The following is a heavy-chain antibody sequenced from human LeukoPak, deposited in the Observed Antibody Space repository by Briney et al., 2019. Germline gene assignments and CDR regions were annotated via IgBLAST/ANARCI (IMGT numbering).Heavy chain of an antibody. Sequence: PGGSLRLSCAASGFTFSSYAMSWVRQAPGKGPEWVSDITGSGYTHYADSVKGRFTISRDNSKDTLYLQMSSLRAGDTALYYCAKGDTSGTALHRFDPWGQGTLVTVSS. CDR1: GFTFSSYA. D-gene: IGHD1-1*01. V-gene: IGHV3-23*01. J-gene: IGHJ5*02. CDR2: ITGSGYT. CDR3: AKGDTSGTALHRFDP.